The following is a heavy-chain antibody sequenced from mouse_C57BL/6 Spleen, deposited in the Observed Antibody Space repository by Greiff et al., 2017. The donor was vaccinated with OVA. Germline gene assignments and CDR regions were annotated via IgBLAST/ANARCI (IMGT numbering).Heavy chain of an antibody. D-gene: IGHD2-2*01. V-gene: IGHV1-72*01. Sequence: QVQLQQPGAELVKPGASVKLSCKASGYTFTSYWMHWVKQRPGRGLEWIGRIDPNSGGTKYNEKFKSKATLPVDKPSSTAYMQLSSLTSEDSAVEDCASSPSIYYGYPFAYWGQGTLVTVSA. CDR1: GYTFTSYW. CDR3: ASSPSIYYGYPFAY. CDR2: IDPNSGGT. J-gene: IGHJ3*01.